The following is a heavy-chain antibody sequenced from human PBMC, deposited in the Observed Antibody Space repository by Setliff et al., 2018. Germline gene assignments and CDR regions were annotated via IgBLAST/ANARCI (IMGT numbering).Heavy chain of an antibody. CDR3: ARDRRGGYGAINWFDP. V-gene: IGHV4-31*03. J-gene: IGHJ5*02. Sequence: SETLSLTCSVSGDSIGRGGYYWSWIRQQPGKGLEWIASIYYSGSTYYNPSLKSRLRVSMDPSKNQFYLDLSSVTAADTAVYYCARDRRGGYGAINWFDPWGQGTLVTVSS. CDR2: IYYSGST. D-gene: IGHD3-16*01. CDR1: GDSIGRGGYY.